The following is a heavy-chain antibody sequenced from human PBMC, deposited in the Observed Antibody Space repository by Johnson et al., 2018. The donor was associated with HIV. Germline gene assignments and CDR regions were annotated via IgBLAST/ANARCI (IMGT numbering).Heavy chain of an antibody. Sequence: QVQLVESGGGLVKPGGSLRLSCVGSGFTFSDYYMSWVRQAPGKGLEWIAYISGGSAGTFYADSVKGRFTISRDNGNKEVYLQMNSLRAEDTAVYYCAKSYSSSWYTDAFDIWGQG. CDR3: AKSYSSSWYTDAFDI. D-gene: IGHD6-13*01. CDR2: ISGGSAGT. V-gene: IGHV3-11*01. J-gene: IGHJ3*02. CDR1: GFTFSDYY.